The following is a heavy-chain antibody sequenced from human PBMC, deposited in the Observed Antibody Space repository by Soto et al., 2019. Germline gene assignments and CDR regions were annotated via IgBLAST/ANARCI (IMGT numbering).Heavy chain of an antibody. CDR1: GYTFTGYY. CDR3: ARGSSSIFGVVNNWFDP. D-gene: IGHD3-3*01. CDR2: INPNSGGT. J-gene: IGHJ5*02. V-gene: IGHV1-2*04. Sequence: GASVKVSCKASGYTFTGYYMHWVRQAPGQGLEWMGWINPNSGGTNYAQKFQGWVTMTRDTSISTAYMELSRLRSDDTAVYYCARGSSSIFGVVNNWFDPWGQGTLVTVSS.